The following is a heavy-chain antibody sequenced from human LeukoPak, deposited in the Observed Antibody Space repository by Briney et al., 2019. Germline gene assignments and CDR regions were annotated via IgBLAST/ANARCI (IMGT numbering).Heavy chain of an antibody. CDR1: GFTFDDYA. Sequence: GGSLRLSCAASGFTFDDYAMHWVRQAPGKGLEWVSLISWDGGSTYYADSVKGRFTISRDNSKNSLYLQMNSLRAEDTALYYCATGPAGDSYGFFDYWGQGTLVTVSS. CDR2: ISWDGGST. D-gene: IGHD5-18*01. V-gene: IGHV3-43D*03. CDR3: ATGPAGDSYGFFDY. J-gene: IGHJ4*02.